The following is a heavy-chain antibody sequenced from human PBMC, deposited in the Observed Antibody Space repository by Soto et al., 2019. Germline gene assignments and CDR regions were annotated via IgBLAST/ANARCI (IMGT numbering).Heavy chain of an antibody. Sequence: SETLSLTCAVSGYSISSGYYWGWIRQPPGKGLEWIGSIYHSGSTYYNPSLKSRVTISVDTSKNQFSLKLSSVTAADTAVYYCARDHIVVVPAAHYYYGMDVWGQGTTVTV. CDR3: ARDHIVVVPAAHYYYGMDV. J-gene: IGHJ6*02. V-gene: IGHV4-38-2*02. CDR2: IYHSGST. CDR1: GYSISSGYY. D-gene: IGHD2-2*01.